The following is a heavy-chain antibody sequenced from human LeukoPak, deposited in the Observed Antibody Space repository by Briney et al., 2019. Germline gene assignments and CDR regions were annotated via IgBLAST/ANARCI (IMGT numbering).Heavy chain of an antibody. CDR2: IRSKAYGGTT. D-gene: IGHD3-22*01. Sequence: GGSLRLSCTASGFTFGDYAMSWVRQAPGKGLEWVGLIRSKAYGGTTEYAASVKGRFTISRDDSKSIAYLQMNSLKTEDTAVYYCTTIYYDSSGPEAYFDYWGQGTLVTVSS. CDR1: GFTFGDYA. CDR3: TTIYYDSSGPEAYFDY. V-gene: IGHV3-49*04. J-gene: IGHJ4*02.